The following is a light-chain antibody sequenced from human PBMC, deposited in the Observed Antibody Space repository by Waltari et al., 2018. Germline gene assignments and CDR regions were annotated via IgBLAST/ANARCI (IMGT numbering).Light chain of an antibody. V-gene: IGLV2-14*01. CDR2: DVY. Sequence: QSALTQPASVSGSPGQAIIISCTGTGSDVGGYDYVSWYQQYPGKAPRLIIYDVYNRPSGVSNRFSGSKSDNTASLTISGLQAEDESVYYCSSYTSSGVVFGGGTKLTV. J-gene: IGLJ2*01. CDR3: SSYTSSGVV. CDR1: GSDVGGYDY.